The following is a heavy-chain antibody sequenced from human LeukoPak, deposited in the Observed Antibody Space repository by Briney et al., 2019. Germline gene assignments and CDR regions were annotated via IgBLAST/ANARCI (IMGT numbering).Heavy chain of an antibody. CDR2: IKQDGSEK. V-gene: IGHV3-7*01. CDR3: ARDGYSGYDAFDI. Sequence: GGSLRLSCAASGFTFSSYWMSWVRQAPGKGLEWVANIKQDGSEKYYVDSVKGRFTISRDNAKNSLYLQMNSLRAEDTAVYYCARDGYSGYDAFDIWGQGTMVTVSS. CDR1: GFTFSSYW. J-gene: IGHJ3*02. D-gene: IGHD5-12*01.